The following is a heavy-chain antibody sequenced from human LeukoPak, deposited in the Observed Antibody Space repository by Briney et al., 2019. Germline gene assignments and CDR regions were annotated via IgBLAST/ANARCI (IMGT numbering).Heavy chain of an antibody. CDR1: GFTFSSFW. J-gene: IGHJ4*02. CDR2: INEDGSEK. Sequence: PGGSLRLSCAASGFTFSSFWMSWFRQAPGKGLEYMADINEDGSEKHYVDSVKGRFTISRDNAKNSLYLQMNSLRDEDTAVYYCVREAAATLFDYWGQGTLVTVSS. V-gene: IGHV3-7*01. CDR3: VREAAATLFDY. D-gene: IGHD1-26*01.